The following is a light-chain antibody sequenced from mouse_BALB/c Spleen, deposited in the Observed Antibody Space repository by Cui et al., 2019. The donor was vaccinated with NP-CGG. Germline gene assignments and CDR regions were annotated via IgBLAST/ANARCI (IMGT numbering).Light chain of an antibody. CDR1: NGAVTTPNY. Sequence: QAVVTQESALPTSTGETVTLNCRSSNGAVTTPNYANWVQEKPDHLFTGLIGGTNNRAPGVPARFSGSLIGDKAALTITGAQTEDEAIYFCALWYSNHWVFGGGTKLTVL. CDR3: ALWYSNHWV. J-gene: IGLJ1*01. CDR2: GTN. V-gene: IGLV1*01.